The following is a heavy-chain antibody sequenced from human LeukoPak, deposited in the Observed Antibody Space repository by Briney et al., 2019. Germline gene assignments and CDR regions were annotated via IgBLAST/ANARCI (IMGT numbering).Heavy chain of an antibody. D-gene: IGHD2-2*01. CDR3: ARGPYCSSTSCYQGWFDP. CDR2: IYYSGST. Sequence: SETLSLTCTVSGGSISSYYWSWIRQPPGKGLEWIGYIYYSGSTNYNPSLKSRVTISVDTSKNQFSLKLSSVTAADTAVYYCARGPYCSSTSCYQGWFDPWGQGTLVTVPS. V-gene: IGHV4-59*01. CDR1: GGSISSYY. J-gene: IGHJ5*02.